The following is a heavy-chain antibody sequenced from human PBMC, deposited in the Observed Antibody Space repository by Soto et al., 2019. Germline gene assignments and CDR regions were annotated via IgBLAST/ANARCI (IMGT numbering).Heavy chain of an antibody. Sequence: GGSLRLSCAASGFTFSIYAMTWVRQAPGKGLEWVSSISGNGGTTYYADSVKGRFTISRDNSKNTLYLQMNSLRAEDTAVYYCAKELHTSSGWSQVIYWGQGTLVTVSS. V-gene: IGHV3-23*01. CDR2: ISGNGGTT. CDR3: AKELHTSSGWSQVIY. CDR1: GFTFSIYA. D-gene: IGHD6-19*01. J-gene: IGHJ4*02.